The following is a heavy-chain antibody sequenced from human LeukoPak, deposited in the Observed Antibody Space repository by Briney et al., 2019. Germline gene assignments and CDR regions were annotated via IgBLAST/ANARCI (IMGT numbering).Heavy chain of an antibody. J-gene: IGHJ4*02. CDR2: IIPIIGTA. V-gene: IGHV1-69*13. Sequence: ASVTDSCKASGGTFSRYAISWVRQAPGQGLEWMGGIIPIIGTANYAQKFQSRVTITADESTSTAYMELSSLRSEDTAVDYCARGTSSSWAFDYWGQGTLVTVSS. CDR3: ARGTSSSWAFDY. D-gene: IGHD6-13*01. CDR1: GGTFSRYA.